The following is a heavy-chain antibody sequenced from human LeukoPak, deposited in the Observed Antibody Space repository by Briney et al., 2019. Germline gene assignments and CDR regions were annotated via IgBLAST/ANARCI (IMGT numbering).Heavy chain of an antibody. J-gene: IGHJ3*01. CDR2: IYYSGST. Sequence: SETLSLTCAVSGGSISSTSYYWAWIRQPPGRGLEWVGTIYYSGSTYHNPSLKSRVTMSVDTSRNQFSLKLSSVDAADTAVYYCAKAGVRYFDSSGLYAFDFWGQGTTVTVSS. V-gene: IGHV4-39*01. CDR3: AKAGVRYFDSSGLYAFDF. D-gene: IGHD3-22*01. CDR1: GGSISSTSYY.